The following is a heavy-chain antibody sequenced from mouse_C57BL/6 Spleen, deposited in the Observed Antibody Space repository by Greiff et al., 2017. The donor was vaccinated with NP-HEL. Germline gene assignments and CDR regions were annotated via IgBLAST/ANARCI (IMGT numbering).Heavy chain of an antibody. CDR1: GYTFTDYN. Sequence: VQLQQSGPVLVKPGASVKMSCKASGYTFTDYNMNWVKQSHGKSLEWIGVINPYNGGTSYNQKFKGKATLTVDKSSSTAYMELNSLTSEDSAVYYCARSTMASYWYFDVWGTGTTVTVSS. V-gene: IGHV1-19*01. D-gene: IGHD2-1*01. CDR2: INPYNGGT. J-gene: IGHJ1*03. CDR3: ARSTMASYWYFDV.